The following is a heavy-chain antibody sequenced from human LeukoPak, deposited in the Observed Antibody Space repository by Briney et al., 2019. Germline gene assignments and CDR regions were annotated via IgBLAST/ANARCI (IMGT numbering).Heavy chain of an antibody. J-gene: IGHJ4*02. CDR2: ISYDGTNN. D-gene: IGHD3-10*01. V-gene: IGHV3-30*04. Sequence: GGSLRLSCAASGFTFSQYPMHWVRQAPGKGLEWVAVISYDGTNNYRADSVKGRFTISRDNANNTLYLQMNSLRPEDTVVYFCASLMVRGIRDFDHWGQGTLVTVSS. CDR3: ASLMVRGIRDFDH. CDR1: GFTFSQYP.